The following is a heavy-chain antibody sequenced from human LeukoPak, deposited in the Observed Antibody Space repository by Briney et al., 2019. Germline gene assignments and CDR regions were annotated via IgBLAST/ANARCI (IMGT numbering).Heavy chain of an antibody. CDR2: ISGSGGST. V-gene: IGHV3-23*01. D-gene: IGHD1-26*01. CDR3: AKDQGGSRFFDY. J-gene: IGHJ4*02. Sequence: GGSLGLSCAASGFTFSSYAMSWVRQAPGKGLEWVSAISGSGGSTYYADSVKGRFTISRDNSKNTLYLQMNSLRAEDTAVYYCAKDQGGSRFFDYWGQGTLVTVSS. CDR1: GFTFSSYA.